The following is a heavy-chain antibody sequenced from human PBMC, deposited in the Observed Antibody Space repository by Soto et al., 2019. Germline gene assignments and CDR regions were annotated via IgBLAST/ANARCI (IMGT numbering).Heavy chain of an antibody. CDR2: IYYSGST. V-gene: IGHV4-39*01. D-gene: IGHD6-19*01. CDR1: GGSISSSSYY. J-gene: IGHJ6*02. Sequence: SETLSLTCTVSGGSISSSSYYWGWIRQPPGKGLEWIGSIYYSGSTYYNPSLKSRVTISVDASKNQFSLKLNSVTAADTAVYYCARGGSSGWYGMDVWGQGTTVTVSS. CDR3: ARGGSSGWYGMDV.